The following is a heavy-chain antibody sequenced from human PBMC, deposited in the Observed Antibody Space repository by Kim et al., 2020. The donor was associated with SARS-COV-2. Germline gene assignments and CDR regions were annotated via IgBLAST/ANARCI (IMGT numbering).Heavy chain of an antibody. CDR3: STLPGYSCSWYRGYYYYA. CDR1: ARSFSGYY. Sequence: SETLSLTCAVYARSFSGYYWSWIRQPPGKGLVWIGEINHSGSTYYNPSPNSRVTISVDTPQNQFPLTLISVTAADTALFYCSTLPGYSCSWYRGYYYYA. CDR2: INHSGST. J-gene: IGHJ6*01. D-gene: IGHD6-13*01. V-gene: IGHV4-34*01.